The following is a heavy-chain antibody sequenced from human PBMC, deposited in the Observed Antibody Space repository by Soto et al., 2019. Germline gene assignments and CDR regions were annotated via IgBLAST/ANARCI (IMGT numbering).Heavy chain of an antibody. Sequence: GGSLRLSCAASGFTFSSYGMHWVRQAPGKGLEWVAVIWYDGSNKYYADSVKGRFTISRDNSKNTLYLQMNSLRAEDTAVYYCAGGDEEQQLVLGPENYYYYGMDVWGQGTTVTVSS. V-gene: IGHV3-33*01. CDR3: AGGDEEQQLVLGPENYYYYGMDV. CDR2: IWYDGSNK. D-gene: IGHD6-13*01. J-gene: IGHJ6*02. CDR1: GFTFSSYG.